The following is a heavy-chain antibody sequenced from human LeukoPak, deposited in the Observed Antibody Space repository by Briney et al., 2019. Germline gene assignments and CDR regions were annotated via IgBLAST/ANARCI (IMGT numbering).Heavy chain of an antibody. CDR3: ARDGSSSSSVYYYYGMDV. V-gene: IGHV1-18*04. J-gene: IGHJ6*02. D-gene: IGHD6-6*01. Sequence: GASVKVSCKASGYTFTSYYMHWVRQAPGQGLEWMGWISAYNGNTNYAQKFQGRVTMTTDTSTSTAYMELRSLRSDDTAVYYCARDGSSSSSVYYYYGMDVWGQGTTVTVSS. CDR2: ISAYNGNT. CDR1: GYTFTSYY.